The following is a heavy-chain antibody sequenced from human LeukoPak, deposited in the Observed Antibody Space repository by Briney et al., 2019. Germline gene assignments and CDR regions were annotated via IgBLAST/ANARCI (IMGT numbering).Heavy chain of an antibody. CDR3: AKVTTLTSYYIDY. V-gene: IGHV3-74*01. J-gene: IGHJ4*02. CDR2: INSDGSST. D-gene: IGHD4-17*01. CDR1: GFTFSSYW. Sequence: GGSLRLSCAASGFTFSSYWMHWVRQAPGKGLVWVSRINSDGSSTSYADSVKGRFTISRDNSKNTLYLQMNSLRAEDTAVYYCAKVTTLTSYYIDYWGQGTLVTVSS.